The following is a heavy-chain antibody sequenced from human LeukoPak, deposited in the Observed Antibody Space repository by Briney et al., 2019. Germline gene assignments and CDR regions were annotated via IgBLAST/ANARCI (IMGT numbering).Heavy chain of an antibody. V-gene: IGHV3-43*01. D-gene: IGHD3-22*01. CDR1: GFIFEEST. Sequence: HPGGSLRLSCAASGFIFEESTIHWVRQAPGKGLEWVSLINWDGGTTRYAESVNGRFAISRDNGKNSLSLQMNSLRVEDTAFYYCATGDVDSPMNFYHWGQGALVTVSS. J-gene: IGHJ4*02. CDR2: INWDGGTT. CDR3: ATGDVDSPMNFYH.